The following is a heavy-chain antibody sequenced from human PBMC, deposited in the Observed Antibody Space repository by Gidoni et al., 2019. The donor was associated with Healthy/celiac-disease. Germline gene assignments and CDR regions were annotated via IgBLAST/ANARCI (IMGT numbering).Heavy chain of an antibody. J-gene: IGHJ6*02. Sequence: QVQLVASGGGVVQPGRSLRLSCAASGFTFSSYGMHWVRQAPGKGLEWVAVISYDESNKDYADSVKGRVTSSRDNSKNTLYLQMNSLRAEDTAVYYCAKDRRGMATTYYYYYGMDVWGQGTTVTVSS. CDR2: ISYDESNK. CDR3: AKDRRGMATTYYYYYGMDV. D-gene: IGHD5-12*01. CDR1: GFTFSSYG. V-gene: IGHV3-30*18.